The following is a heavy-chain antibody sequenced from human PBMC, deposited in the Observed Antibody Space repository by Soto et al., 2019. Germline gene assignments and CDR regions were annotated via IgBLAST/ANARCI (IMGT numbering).Heavy chain of an antibody. V-gene: IGHV3-33*01. CDR1: GFTFSSYG. Sequence: QVQLVESGGGVVQPGRSLRLSCAASGFTFSSYGMHWVRQAPGKGLEWVAVIWYDGSNKYYADSVKGRFTISRDNSKNTLYLQMNSLRAEDTAVYYCARDRYSSGPPLGYWGQGTLVTVSS. D-gene: IGHD6-19*01. CDR2: IWYDGSNK. CDR3: ARDRYSSGPPLGY. J-gene: IGHJ4*02.